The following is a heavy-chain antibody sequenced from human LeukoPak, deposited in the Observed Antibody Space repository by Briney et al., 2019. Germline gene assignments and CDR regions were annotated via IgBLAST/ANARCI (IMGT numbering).Heavy chain of an antibody. V-gene: IGHV4-59*01. CDR3: ARGGSSGYDPFDY. Sequence: SETLSLTCSVSGGSIRNYYWSWIRQPPGKGLEWIGYIFYSGSTNNNPSLKSRVTISVDTSKNQFSLKLTSVTAADTAVYYCARGGSSGYDPFDYWGQGTLVTVSS. CDR2: IFYSGST. CDR1: GGSIRNYY. J-gene: IGHJ4*02. D-gene: IGHD5-12*01.